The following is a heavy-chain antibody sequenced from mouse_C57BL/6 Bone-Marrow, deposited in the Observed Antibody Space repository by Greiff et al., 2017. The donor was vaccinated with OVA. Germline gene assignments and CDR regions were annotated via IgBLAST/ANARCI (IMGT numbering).Heavy chain of an antibody. Sequence: DVMLVESGGGLVQPGGSLKLSCAASGFTFSDYYMYWVRQTLEKRLEWVAYISNGGGSTYYPDPVKGRFTISRDNAKNTLYLQMSRLKSEDTAMYYCASPYDGYLYAMDYWGQGTSVTVSS. CDR2: ISNGGGST. J-gene: IGHJ4*01. D-gene: IGHD2-3*01. V-gene: IGHV5-12*01. CDR1: GFTFSDYY. CDR3: ASPYDGYLYAMDY.